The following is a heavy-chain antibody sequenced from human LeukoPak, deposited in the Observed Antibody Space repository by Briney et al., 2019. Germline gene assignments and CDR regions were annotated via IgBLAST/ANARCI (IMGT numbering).Heavy chain of an antibody. V-gene: IGHV1-2*02. CDR1: GYTFTGYY. CDR3: ARETRDYGGDNDY. D-gene: IGHD4-23*01. J-gene: IGHJ4*02. Sequence: GASVKVSCKASGYTFTGYYMHRVRQAPGQGLEWMGWINPNSGGTNYAQKFQGRVTMTRDTSISTAYMELSRLRSDDTAVYYCARETRDYGGDNDYWGQGTLVTVPS. CDR2: INPNSGGT.